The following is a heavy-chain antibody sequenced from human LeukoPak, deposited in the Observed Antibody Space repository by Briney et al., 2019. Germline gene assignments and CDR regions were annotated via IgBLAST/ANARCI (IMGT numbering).Heavy chain of an antibody. V-gene: IGHV3-48*03. J-gene: IGHJ5*02. D-gene: IGHD2-2*01. CDR1: GFTFCSYE. CDR2: ISSSGSTI. CDR3: ARAGSYCSSTSCYEGDNWFDP. Sequence: GGSLRLSCAASGFTFCSYEMNWVRQAPGKGLEWVSYISSSGSTIYYADSVKGRFTISRDNAKNSLYLQMNSLRAEDTAVYYCARAGSYCSSTSCYEGDNWFDPWGQGTLVTVSS.